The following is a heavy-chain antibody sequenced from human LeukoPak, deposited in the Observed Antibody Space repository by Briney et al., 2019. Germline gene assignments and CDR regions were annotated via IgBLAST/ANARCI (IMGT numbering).Heavy chain of an antibody. Sequence: ASVKVSCKASGGTFSSYAISWVRQAPGQGLEWMGRIIPILGIANYAQKFQGRVTITADKSTSTAYMELSSLRSEDTAVYYCARDRKGRGCVDYWGQGTLVTVSS. CDR1: GGTFSSYA. V-gene: IGHV1-69*04. CDR2: IIPILGIA. CDR3: ARDRKGRGCVDY. J-gene: IGHJ4*02. D-gene: IGHD2-21*01.